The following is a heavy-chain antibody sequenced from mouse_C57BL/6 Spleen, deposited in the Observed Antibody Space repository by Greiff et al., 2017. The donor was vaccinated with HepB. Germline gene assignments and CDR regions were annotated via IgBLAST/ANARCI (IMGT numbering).Heavy chain of an antibody. Sequence: EVKLVESGAELVRPGASVKLSCTASGFNIKDDYMHWVKQRPEQGLEWIGWIDPENGDTEYASKFQGKATITADTSSNTAYLQLSSLTSEDTAVYYCTTNRGTDYWGQGTTLTVSS. D-gene: IGHD4-1*01. CDR2: IDPENGDT. CDR3: TTNRGTDY. J-gene: IGHJ2*01. CDR1: GFNIKDDY. V-gene: IGHV14-4*01.